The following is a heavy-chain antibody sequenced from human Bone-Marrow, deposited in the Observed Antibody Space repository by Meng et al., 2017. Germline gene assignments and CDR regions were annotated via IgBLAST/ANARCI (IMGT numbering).Heavy chain of an antibody. J-gene: IGHJ3*02. CDR3: AMFLLQLWANSAAFDI. CDR1: GFTFSDYY. Sequence: GGSLRLSCAASGFTFSDYYMSWIRQAPGKGLEWVSYISSSGSTIYCADSVKGRFTISRDNAKNSLYLQMSSLRAEDTAVYYCAMFLLQLWANSAAFDIWGQGTMVTVSS. V-gene: IGHV3-11*04. CDR2: ISSSGSTI. D-gene: IGHD5-18*01.